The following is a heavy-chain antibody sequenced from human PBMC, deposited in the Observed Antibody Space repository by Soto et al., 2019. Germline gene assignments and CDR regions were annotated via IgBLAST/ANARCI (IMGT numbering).Heavy chain of an antibody. D-gene: IGHD3-10*01. CDR1: GFTFSNAW. J-gene: IGHJ4*02. Sequence: GGSLRLSCAASGFTFSNAWMNWVHQAPGKGLEWVGRIKSKTDGGTTDYAAPVKGRFTISRDDSKNTLYLQMNSLKTEDTAVYYCTRGTPVLLWFGESYYFDYWGQGTLVTVSS. V-gene: IGHV3-15*07. CDR3: TRGTPVLLWFGESYYFDY. CDR2: IKSKTDGGTT.